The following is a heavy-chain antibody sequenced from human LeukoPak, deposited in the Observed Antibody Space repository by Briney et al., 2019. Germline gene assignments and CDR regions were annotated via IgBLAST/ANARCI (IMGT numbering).Heavy chain of an antibody. CDR3: AREEPTYYYGSGSYSGLDY. Sequence: SETLSLTFIVSGGSISSSIYYWAWVRQPPGKGPEWIGTVFYNGATQYSPSLRSRVTMSVDTSKNQFSLKLSSVTAADTAVYYCAREEPTYYYGSGSYSGLDYWGQGTLVTVSS. CDR2: VFYNGAT. CDR1: GGSISSSIYY. D-gene: IGHD3-10*01. V-gene: IGHV4-39*07. J-gene: IGHJ4*02.